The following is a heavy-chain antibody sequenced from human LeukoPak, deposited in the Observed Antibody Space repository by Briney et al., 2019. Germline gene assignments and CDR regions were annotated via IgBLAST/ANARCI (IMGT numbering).Heavy chain of an antibody. Sequence: SETLSLTCTVSGGSISSYYWSWIRQPPGKGLEWIGYIYYSGSTNYNPSLKSRVTISVDTSKNQFSLKLSSVTAADTAVYYCARHADSFTDNWFDPWGQGTLVTVSS. D-gene: IGHD2-21*01. CDR3: ARHADSFTDNWFDP. J-gene: IGHJ5*02. CDR2: IYYSGST. CDR1: GGSISSYY. V-gene: IGHV4-59*08.